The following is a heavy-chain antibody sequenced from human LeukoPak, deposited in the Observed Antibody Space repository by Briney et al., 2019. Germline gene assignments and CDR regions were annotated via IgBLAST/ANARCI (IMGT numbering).Heavy chain of an antibody. J-gene: IGHJ4*02. D-gene: IGHD3-22*01. Sequence: GGSLRLSCAASGYTFSSYSINWVRQAPGKGLEWVSAISVRSNYIYYADSVRGRFSISRDDARDSLYLQMNSLRAEDTAVYYCVRLRRNSDTSGFYYYYDYWGQGTLVTVSS. V-gene: IGHV3-21*01. CDR1: GYTFSSYS. CDR2: ISVRSNYI. CDR3: VRLRRNSDTSGFYYYYDY.